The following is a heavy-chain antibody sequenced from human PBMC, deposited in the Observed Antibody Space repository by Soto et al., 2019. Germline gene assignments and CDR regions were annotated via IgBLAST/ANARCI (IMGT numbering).Heavy chain of an antibody. V-gene: IGHV4-59*12. D-gene: IGHD3-9*01. CDR1: GGSISSYY. CDR2: IYYSGST. CDR3: ARAYDINGYYYYYGMDV. Sequence: SETLSLTCTVSGGSISSYYWSWIRQPPGKGLEWIGYIYYSGSTNYNPSLKSRVTISVDTSKNQFSLKLSSVTAADTAVYYCARAYDINGYYYYYGMDVWGQGTTVTVSS. J-gene: IGHJ6*02.